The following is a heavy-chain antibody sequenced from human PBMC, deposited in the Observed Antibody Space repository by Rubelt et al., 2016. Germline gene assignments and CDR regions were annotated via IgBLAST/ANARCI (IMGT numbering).Heavy chain of an antibody. V-gene: IGHV4-59*03. CDR1: GDAITTDH. J-gene: IGHJ4*02. CDR3: ASYTGGGAGRSY. CDR2: VWGTVT. Sequence: QVQLQESGPGLLKPSETLSLTCAVSGDAITTDHWGWIRQPPGKGLEWIGDVWGTVTRYNPSLWGRVTMSVDTSKNQFSLKTRSVAGAETAGYDGASYTGGGAGRSYWGRGSLVSVSS. D-gene: IGHD3-10*01.